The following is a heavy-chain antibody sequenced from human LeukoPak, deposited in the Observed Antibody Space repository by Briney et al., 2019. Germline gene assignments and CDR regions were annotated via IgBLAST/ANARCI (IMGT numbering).Heavy chain of an antibody. V-gene: IGHV3-23*01. CDR2: ISGSGGST. CDR3: AKDRLRWLLRSLDY. Sequence: SCKASGYTFSSYAMSWVRQAPGKGLEWVSAISGSGGSTYYADSVKGRFTISRDNSKNTLYLQMNSLRAEDTAVYYCAKDRLRWLLRSLDYWGQGTLVTVSS. D-gene: IGHD5-24*01. J-gene: IGHJ4*02. CDR1: GYTFSSYA.